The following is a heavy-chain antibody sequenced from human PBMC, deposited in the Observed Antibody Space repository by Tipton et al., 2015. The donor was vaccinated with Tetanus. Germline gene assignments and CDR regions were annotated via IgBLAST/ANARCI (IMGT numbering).Heavy chain of an antibody. J-gene: IGHJ1*01. V-gene: IGHV4-59*01. Sequence: LRLSCTVSGGSISSYYCSWVRQPPGKGLEWIGHTHYSGNTNYDSSLWSQVTISLDTSKNQFSLKLSSVTAADTAVYYCVANDGGLEHGQHWGQGTLVTVSS. CDR3: VANDGGLEHGQH. D-gene: IGHD2-8*01. CDR2: THYSGNT. CDR1: GGSISSYY.